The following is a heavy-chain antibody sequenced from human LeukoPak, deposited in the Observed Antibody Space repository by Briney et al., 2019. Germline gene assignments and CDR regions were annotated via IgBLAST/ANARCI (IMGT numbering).Heavy chain of an antibody. D-gene: IGHD5-18*01. CDR1: GGTFSSYA. V-gene: IGHV1-69*05. CDR2: IIPIFGTA. CDR3: AREAAMGDYYYYYMDV. Sequence: ASVKVSCNASGGTFSSYAISWVRQAPGQGREWMGRIIPIFGTANYAQKFQGRVTITTDESTSTAYMELSSLRSEDTAVYYCAREAAMGDYYYYYMDVWGKGTTVTVSS. J-gene: IGHJ6*03.